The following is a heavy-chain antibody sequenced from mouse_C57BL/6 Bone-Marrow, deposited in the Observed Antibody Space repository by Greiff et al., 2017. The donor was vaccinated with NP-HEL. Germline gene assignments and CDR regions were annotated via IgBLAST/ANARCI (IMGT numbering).Heavy chain of an antibody. D-gene: IGHD1-1*01. V-gene: IGHV14-4*01. CDR3: PYGAWFAY. CDR1: GFNIKDDY. Sequence: EVQLQQSGAELVRPGASVKLSCTASGFNIKDDYMHWVKQRPEQGLEWIGWIDPENGDTEYASKFQGKATITADTSSTTAYLQLSSLTSEDTAVYYCPYGAWFAYWGQGTLVTVSA. CDR2: IDPENGDT. J-gene: IGHJ3*01.